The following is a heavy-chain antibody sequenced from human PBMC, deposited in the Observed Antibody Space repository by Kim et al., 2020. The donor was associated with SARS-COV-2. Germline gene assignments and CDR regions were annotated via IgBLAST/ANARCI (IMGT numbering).Heavy chain of an antibody. J-gene: IGHJ4*02. CDR2: ISSSSSYI. Sequence: GGSLRLSCAASGFTFSSYSMNWVRQAPGKGLEWVSSISSSSSYIYYADSVKGRFTISRDNAKNSLYLQMNSLRAEDTAVYYCARAAGDYVPQYYFDYWGQGTLVTVSS. D-gene: IGHD4-17*01. V-gene: IGHV3-21*04. CDR1: GFTFSSYS. CDR3: ARAAGDYVPQYYFDY.